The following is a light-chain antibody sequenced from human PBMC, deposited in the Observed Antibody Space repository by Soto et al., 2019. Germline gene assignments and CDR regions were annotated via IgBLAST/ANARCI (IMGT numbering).Light chain of an antibody. V-gene: IGKV3-15*01. J-gene: IGKJ1*01. CDR3: QQYFEWPPMT. CDR2: GAS. CDR1: ETVANN. Sequence: EVVMTQSPATLSASPGERATLSCWASETVANNLAWYQQKPGQAPRLLISGASTRAAGISDRFRGSGSGTEFTLTISSLRSEDSGIYYCQQYFEWPPMTFGQGTKVEI.